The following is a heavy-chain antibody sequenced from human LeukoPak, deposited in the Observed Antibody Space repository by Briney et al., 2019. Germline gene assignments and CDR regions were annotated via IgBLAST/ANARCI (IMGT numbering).Heavy chain of an antibody. Sequence: GGSLRLSCGASGFTFSNYGMLWVRQAPGKGLDWVSFIRYDGNNKLYADSVKGRFTISRDNSKNTLYLQMNSLRAEDTAVYYCARERYYYDSSGYGTHAFDIWGQGTMVTVSS. CDR3: ARERYYYDSSGYGTHAFDI. J-gene: IGHJ3*02. V-gene: IGHV3-30*02. D-gene: IGHD3-22*01. CDR1: GFTFSNYG. CDR2: IRYDGNNK.